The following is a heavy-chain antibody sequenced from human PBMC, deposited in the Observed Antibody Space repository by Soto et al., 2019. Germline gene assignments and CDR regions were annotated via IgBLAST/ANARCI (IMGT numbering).Heavy chain of an antibody. CDR2: IYYSGST. CDR1: GGSISSGDYY. V-gene: IGHV4-30-4*01. Sequence: QVQLQESGPGLVKPSQTLSLTCTVSGGSISSGDYYWSWIRQPPGKGLEWIGYIYYSGSTYYNPSLKSRVTISVDTSKNQFSLKLSSVTAADTAXXXXARTMVRGGAWFDPWGQGTLVTVSS. CDR3: ARTMVRGGAWFDP. J-gene: IGHJ5*02. D-gene: IGHD3-10*01.